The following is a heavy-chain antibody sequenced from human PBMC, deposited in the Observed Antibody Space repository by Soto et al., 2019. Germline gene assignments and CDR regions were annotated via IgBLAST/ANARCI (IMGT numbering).Heavy chain of an antibody. CDR3: AKLPPRWDGMDV. D-gene: IGHD1-7*01. J-gene: IGHJ6*02. Sequence: SQNLSLTCAISGDSVSSNSAAWNCVRQSPSRGLEWLGRTYYRSKWYYDYAKSVKSRIIIKADTSKNQFSLQLNSVTPEDAAVYYCAKLPPRWDGMDVWGQGTTVTVSS. V-gene: IGHV6-1*01. CDR2: TYYRSKWYY. CDR1: GDSVSSNSAA.